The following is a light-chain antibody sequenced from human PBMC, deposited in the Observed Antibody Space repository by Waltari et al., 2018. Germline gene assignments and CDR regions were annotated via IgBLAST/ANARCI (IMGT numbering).Light chain of an antibody. V-gene: IGKV1-39*01. CDR1: QSISSY. J-gene: IGKJ1*01. Sequence: DLQITQSPSSLSASVAQRVTITCRASQSISSYLNWYQQKPGKAPKLLIYAAASLQSGVPSRFSGSGSGTDFTLTISSLQPEDFATYYCQQSYSTPWTFGQGTKVEIK. CDR3: QQSYSTPWT. CDR2: AAA.